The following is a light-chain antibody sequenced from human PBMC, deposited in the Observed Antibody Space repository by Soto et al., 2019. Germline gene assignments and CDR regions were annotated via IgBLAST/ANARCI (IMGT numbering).Light chain of an antibody. Sequence: DIVLTQPPDTLSLSPGERATLSCRASQSVSSNYLAWYQQKPGQAPRLLIYGASTRATGIPDRFSGSGSGTDFTLTISRLEPEDFAVYYCQQYGSSSYTFGQGTSLEIK. CDR2: GAS. CDR1: QSVSSNY. V-gene: IGKV3-20*01. CDR3: QQYGSSSYT. J-gene: IGKJ2*01.